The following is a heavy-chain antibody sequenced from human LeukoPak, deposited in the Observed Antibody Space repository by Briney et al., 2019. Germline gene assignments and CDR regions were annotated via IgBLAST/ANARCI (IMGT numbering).Heavy chain of an antibody. CDR3: ARGSYCSSTTCGNFDY. CDR1: GFTFSSYW. D-gene: IGHD2-2*01. CDR2: IDSDGSST. Sequence: PGGSLRLSCAASGFTFSSYWMHWVRQAPGKGLVWVSLIDSDGSSTSYADSVKGRFTISRDNAKNTLYLQMNSLSAEDTAVYYCARGSYCSSTTCGNFDYWGQGTLVTVSS. J-gene: IGHJ4*02. V-gene: IGHV3-74*01.